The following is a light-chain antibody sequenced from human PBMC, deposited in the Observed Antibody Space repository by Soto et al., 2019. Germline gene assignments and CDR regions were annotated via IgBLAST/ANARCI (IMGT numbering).Light chain of an antibody. J-gene: IGKJ4*01. CDR1: QDISNW. CDR3: QQTRSCPLT. V-gene: IGKV1D-12*01. CDR2: GAS. Sequence: DIQMTQSPSSVSASVGDRVTITCRASQDISNWLAWYQQAPGKAPNLLISGASSLQGGVPSRFSGSGSGTDFTLTISSLQPEDFVTYYCQQTRSCPLTFGGGTKVEI.